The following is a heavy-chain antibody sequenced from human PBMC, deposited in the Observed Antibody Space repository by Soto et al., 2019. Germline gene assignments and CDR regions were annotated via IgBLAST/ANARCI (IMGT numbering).Heavy chain of an antibody. D-gene: IGHD4-17*01. Sequence: SETLSLTCAVYGGSFSGYYWSWIRQPPGKGLEWIGEINHSGSTNYNPSLKSRVTISVDTSKNQFSLKLSSVTAADTAVYYCARGGFSVTVNYYYMDVWGKGTTVTVSS. V-gene: IGHV4-34*01. J-gene: IGHJ6*03. CDR1: GGSFSGYY. CDR3: ARGGFSVTVNYYYMDV. CDR2: INHSGST.